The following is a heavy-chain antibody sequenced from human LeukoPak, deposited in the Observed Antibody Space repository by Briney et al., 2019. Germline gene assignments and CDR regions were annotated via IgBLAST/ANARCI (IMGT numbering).Heavy chain of an antibody. Sequence: ASVKVSCKASGYTFTSYDINWVRQATGQGLEWMGWMNPKSGNTGYAQKFQGRVTMTRSTSMSTGYMELSSLRSEDTAVYYCARRSGIAVAGAFDYWGQGTLVTVSS. CDR2: MNPKSGNT. V-gene: IGHV1-8*01. CDR1: GYTFTSYD. D-gene: IGHD6-19*01. J-gene: IGHJ4*02. CDR3: ARRSGIAVAGAFDY.